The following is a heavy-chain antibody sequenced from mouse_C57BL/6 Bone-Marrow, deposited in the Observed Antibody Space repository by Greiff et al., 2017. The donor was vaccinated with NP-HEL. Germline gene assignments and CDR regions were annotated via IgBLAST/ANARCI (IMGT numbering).Heavy chain of an antibody. J-gene: IGHJ3*01. D-gene: IGHD1-1*01. CDR3: TRSPLITTVVATDWFAY. CDR1: GYTFTDYE. V-gene: IGHV1-15*01. Sequence: VKLQESGAELVRPGASVTLSCKASGYTFTDYEMHWVKQTPVHGLEWIGAIDPETGGTAYNQKFKGKAILTADKSSSTAYMELRSLTSEDSAVYYCTRSPLITTVVATDWFAYWGQGTLVTVSA. CDR2: IDPETGGT.